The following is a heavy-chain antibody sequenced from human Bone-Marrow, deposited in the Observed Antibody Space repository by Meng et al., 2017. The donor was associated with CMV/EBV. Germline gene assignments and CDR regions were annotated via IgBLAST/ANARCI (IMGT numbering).Heavy chain of an antibody. J-gene: IGHJ4*02. CDR1: GGSFSGYY. CDR2: INHSGST. V-gene: IGHV4-34*01. CDR3: ARGRGYSGSRFDY. Sequence: SCAVYGGSFSGYYWSWIRQPPGKGLEWIGEINHSGSTNYNPSLKSRVTISVDTSKNQFSLKLSSVTAADTAVYYCARGRGYSGSRFDYGGQGTLVTVSS. D-gene: IGHD1-26*01.